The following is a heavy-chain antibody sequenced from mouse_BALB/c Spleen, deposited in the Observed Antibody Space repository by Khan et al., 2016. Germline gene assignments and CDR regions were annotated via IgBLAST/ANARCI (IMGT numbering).Heavy chain of an antibody. CDR2: ISYSGRT. V-gene: IGHV3-2*02. J-gene: IGHJ2*01. Sequence: VQLKESGPGLVKPSQSLSLTCTVTGYSITSEYAWNWIRQFPGNKLEWMGYISYSGRTSYNPSLKSRIPITRDTSKNQFFLQLNSVTTEDSATYYCARSLLLRRDYFDYWGQGTTLTVSS. CDR1: GYSITSEYA. CDR3: ARSLLLRRDYFDY. D-gene: IGHD1-1*01.